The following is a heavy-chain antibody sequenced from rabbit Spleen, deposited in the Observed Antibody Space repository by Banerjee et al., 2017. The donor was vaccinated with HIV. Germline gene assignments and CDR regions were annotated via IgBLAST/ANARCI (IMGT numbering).Heavy chain of an antibody. Sequence: QSLEESGGDLVKPEGSLTLTCTTSGFSFSSSYYMYWVRQAPGKGLEWIACIYAGGSDYTYYASWAKGRFTISKTSSTTVTLQMTSLTAADTATYFCARGEYAGSNGYGTNYFVLWGQGTLVTVS. J-gene: IGHJ4*01. CDR1: GFSFSSSYY. D-gene: IGHD3-1*01. CDR2: IYAGGSDYT. CDR3: ARGEYAGSNGYGTNYFVL. V-gene: IGHV1S40*01.